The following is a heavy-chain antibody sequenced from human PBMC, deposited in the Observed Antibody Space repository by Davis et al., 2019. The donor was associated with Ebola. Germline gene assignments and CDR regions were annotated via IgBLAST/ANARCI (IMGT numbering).Heavy chain of an antibody. Sequence: ASVKVSCKASGGTFTSYYMHWVRQAPGQGLEWMGIINPSGGSTNYAQKFQGRVTMTRDTSTSTVYMELSSLRSEDTAVYYCAKGRGANWFDPWGQGTLVTVSS. CDR3: AKGRGANWFDP. CDR1: GGTFTSYY. CDR2: INPSGGST. J-gene: IGHJ5*02. V-gene: IGHV1-46*01.